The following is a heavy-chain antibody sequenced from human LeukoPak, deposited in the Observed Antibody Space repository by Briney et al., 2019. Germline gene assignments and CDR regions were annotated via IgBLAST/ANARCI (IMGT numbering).Heavy chain of an antibody. J-gene: IGHJ5*02. CDR3: AFEGGNSRGNWFDP. Sequence: GASVKVSCKASGGTFSSYAISWVRQAPGQGLKWMGGIIPIFGTANYAQKFQGRVTITADESTSTAYMELRSLRSDDTAVYYCAFEGGNSRGNWFDPWGQGTLVTVSS. CDR2: IIPIFGTA. V-gene: IGHV1-69*13. CDR1: GGTFSSYA. D-gene: IGHD4-23*01.